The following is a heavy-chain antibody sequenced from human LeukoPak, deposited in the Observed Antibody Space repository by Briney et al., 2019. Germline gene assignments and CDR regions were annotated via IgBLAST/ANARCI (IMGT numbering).Heavy chain of an antibody. Sequence: ASLKVSCKASGHTFTRYHMHTVRQAPGQALEWIGGINPHSGGTNYAQKFQGRVTMTRDTSISTAYMELSRLRSDDTAVYDCARDNWDQRSPWGSDYGGQGTRATVSS. CDR2: INPHSGGT. J-gene: IGHJ4*02. CDR1: GHTFTRYH. V-gene: IGHV1-2*02. D-gene: IGHD2-2*01. CDR3: ARDNWDQRSPWGSDY.